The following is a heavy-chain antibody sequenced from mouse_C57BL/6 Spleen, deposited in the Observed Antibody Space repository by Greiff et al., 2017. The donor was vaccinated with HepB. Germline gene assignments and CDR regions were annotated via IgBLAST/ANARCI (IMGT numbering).Heavy chain of an antibody. CDR3: ARRVTTVVEGYFDV. CDR2: IDPSDSYT. CDR1: GYTFTSYW. V-gene: IGHV1-50*01. Sequence: QVQLQQPGAELVKPGASVKLSCKASGYTFTSYWMQWVKQRPGQGLEWIGEIDPSDSYTNYNQKFKGKATLTVDTSSSTAYMQLSSLTSEDSAVYYCARRVTTVVEGYFDVWGTGTTVTVSS. D-gene: IGHD1-1*01. J-gene: IGHJ1*03.